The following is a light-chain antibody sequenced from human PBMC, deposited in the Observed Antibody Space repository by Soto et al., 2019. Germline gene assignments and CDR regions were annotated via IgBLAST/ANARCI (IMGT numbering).Light chain of an antibody. CDR3: MQSIDLPYT. CDR2: ESV. V-gene: IGKV2D-29*01. Sequence: DVVMTQTPLSLSVTPGQPASISCRSTQSLLHSDGVTYLYWYLQRPGQPPQRLISESVNRFSGVPHRFSGSGSGTDFTLKISRVETEDVGVYYCMQSIDLPYTFGQGTKLEIK. CDR1: QSLLHSDGVTY. J-gene: IGKJ2*01.